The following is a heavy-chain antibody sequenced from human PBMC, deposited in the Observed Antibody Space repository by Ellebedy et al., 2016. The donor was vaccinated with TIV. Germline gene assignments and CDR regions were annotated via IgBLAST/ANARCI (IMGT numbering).Heavy chain of an antibody. J-gene: IGHJ5*02. Sequence: MPSETLSLTCTVSGGSISNSTYYWGWIRQPPGKGLEWIGSIYYSGSTHYNPSLKGRVTLSVDASKNPFSLNLTSVTAADTAVYFCARHRYSAGWFEDWGQGTLVAVSS. CDR3: ARHRYSAGWFED. CDR2: IYYSGST. V-gene: IGHV4-39*01. D-gene: IGHD2-8*02. CDR1: GGSISNSTYY.